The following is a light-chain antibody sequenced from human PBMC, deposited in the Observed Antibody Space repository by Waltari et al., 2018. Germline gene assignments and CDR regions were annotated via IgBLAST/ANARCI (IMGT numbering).Light chain of an antibody. J-gene: IGKJ2*01. CDR3: QQYNNWPDT. CDR2: GAS. CDR1: QSVSSN. Sequence: EIVMTQSPATMYVSPGERATIPCRASQSVSSNLAWYQQKPGQAPRLLIYGASTRATGIPARFSGSGSGTEFTLTISSLQSEDFAVYYCQQYNNWPDTFGQGTKLEIK. V-gene: IGKV3-15*01.